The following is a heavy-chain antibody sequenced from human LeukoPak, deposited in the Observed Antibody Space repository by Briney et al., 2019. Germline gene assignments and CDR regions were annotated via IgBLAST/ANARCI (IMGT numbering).Heavy chain of an antibody. CDR1: GGTFSSYP. V-gene: IGHV1-69*05. D-gene: IGHD3-22*01. J-gene: IGHJ4*02. Sequence: SVKVSCKASGGTFSSYPISWVRQAPGQGLEWMEGIIPIFGTANYAQKFQGRVTITTDESTSTAYMELSSLRSEDTAVYYCAGEDGYYDNSGYKTGQFDYWGQGSLVTVSS. CDR2: IIPIFGTA. CDR3: AGEDGYYDNSGYKTGQFDY.